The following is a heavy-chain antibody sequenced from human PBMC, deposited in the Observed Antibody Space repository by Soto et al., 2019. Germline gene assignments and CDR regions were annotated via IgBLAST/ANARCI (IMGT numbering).Heavy chain of an antibody. V-gene: IGHV3-15*07. D-gene: IGHD2-2*01. Sequence: PGGSLRLSCAASGFTFSNAWMNWVRQAPGKGLEWVGRIKSKTDGGTTDYAAPVKGRFTISRDDSKNTLYLQMNSLKTEDTAVYYCTTGGVVVVPAATSQSYYYYYGMDVWGQGTTVTVSS. CDR1: GFTFSNAW. J-gene: IGHJ6*02. CDR3: TTGGVVVVPAATSQSYYYYYGMDV. CDR2: IKSKTDGGTT.